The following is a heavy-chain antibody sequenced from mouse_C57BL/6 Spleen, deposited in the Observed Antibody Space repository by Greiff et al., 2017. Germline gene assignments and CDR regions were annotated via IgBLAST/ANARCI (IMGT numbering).Heavy chain of an antibody. D-gene: IGHD1-1*01. CDR3: TKYYYGSSYVYFDY. V-gene: IGHV1-5*01. CDR2: IYPGNSDT. Sequence: EVHLVESGTVLARPGASVKMSCKTSGYTFTSYWMHWVKQRPGQGLEWIGAIYPGNSDTSYNQKFKGKAKLTAVTSASTAYMELSSLTNEDSAVYYCTKYYYGSSYVYFDYWGQGTTLTVSS. J-gene: IGHJ2*01. CDR1: GYTFTSYW.